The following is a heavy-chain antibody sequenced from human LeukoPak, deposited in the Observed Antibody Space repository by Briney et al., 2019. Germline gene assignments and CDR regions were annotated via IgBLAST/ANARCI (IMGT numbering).Heavy chain of an antibody. CDR1: GGTFSSYA. Sequence: ASVKVSCKASGGTFSSYAISWVRQAPGQGLEWMGWMNPNSGNTGYAQKFQGRVTITRNTSISTAYMELSSLRSEDTAVYYCARARSARAYSSSSLGYWGQGTLVTVSS. V-gene: IGHV1-8*03. CDR3: ARARSARAYSSSSLGY. J-gene: IGHJ4*02. D-gene: IGHD6-6*01. CDR2: MNPNSGNT.